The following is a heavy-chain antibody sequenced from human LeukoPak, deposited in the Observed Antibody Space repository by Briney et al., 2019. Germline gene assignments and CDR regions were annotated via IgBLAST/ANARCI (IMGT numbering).Heavy chain of an antibody. Sequence: SETLSLTCAVYGGSFSGYYWSWIRQPPGKGLEWIGEINHSGSTNYNPSLKSRVTISVDTSKNQFSLKLSPVTAADTAVYYCARIAVAGQHWYFDLWGRGTLVTVSS. CDR3: ARIAVAGQHWYFDL. J-gene: IGHJ2*01. CDR2: INHSGST. D-gene: IGHD6-19*01. V-gene: IGHV4-34*01. CDR1: GGSFSGYY.